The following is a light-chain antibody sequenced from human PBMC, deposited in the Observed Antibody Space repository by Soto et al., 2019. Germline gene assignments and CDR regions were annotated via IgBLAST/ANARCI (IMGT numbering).Light chain of an antibody. J-gene: IGKJ1*01. CDR3: QQYNNWWT. Sequence: EIVMTQSPATLSVSPGERATLSCRASQSVSSNLAWYQQKPGQAPRLLIYGASTRATDIPARFSGSGSGTEFTLTINSLQSEDFAVYYCQQYNNWWTFGQGTKVEIK. CDR2: GAS. CDR1: QSVSSN. V-gene: IGKV3-15*01.